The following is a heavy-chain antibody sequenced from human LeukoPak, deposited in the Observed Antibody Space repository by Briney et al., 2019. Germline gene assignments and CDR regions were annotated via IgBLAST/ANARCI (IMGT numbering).Heavy chain of an antibody. V-gene: IGHV3-48*01. CDR2: ISSSGSTI. D-gene: IGHD6-19*01. CDR1: GSTFSSYD. Sequence: VGSLRLSCAASGSTFSSYDMTWVRQAARKGLEWISYISSSGSTIYYADSVNGGITIFSDNAKNLLFLQLKSLRPEHPAVYYCARTSRWGSGWFLGVNAFDIWRQGTMVTVSS. J-gene: IGHJ3*02. CDR3: ARTSRWGSGWFLGVNAFDI.